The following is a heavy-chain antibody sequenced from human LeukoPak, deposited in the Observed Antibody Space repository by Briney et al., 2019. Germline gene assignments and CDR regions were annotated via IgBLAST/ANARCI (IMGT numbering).Heavy chain of an antibody. V-gene: IGHV4-39*07. J-gene: IGHJ4*02. D-gene: IGHD5-12*01. CDR1: GGSLGSIWNF. Sequence: SETLSLTCLLSGGSLGSIWNFWGWLRQPPGKGLNWIGSIYYSGSIYKNPTLKRRVTITVARPKHQFFLTLSSVTAAGTAVYYWVRGEGGYESLDYWGQGTLVTVSA. CDR2: IYYSGSI. CDR3: VRGEGGYESLDY.